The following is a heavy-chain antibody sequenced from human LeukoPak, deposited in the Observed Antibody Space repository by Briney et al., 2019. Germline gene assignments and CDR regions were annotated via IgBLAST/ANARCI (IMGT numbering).Heavy chain of an antibody. D-gene: IGHD4-17*01. CDR3: ARAPTLRDYGDYFYYMDV. CDR1: GFTYSSYE. V-gene: IGHV3-48*03. J-gene: IGHJ6*03. CDR2: ISSSGSTI. Sequence: GGSLRLSCAASGFTYSSYEMNWVRQAPGKGLEWVSYISSSGSTIYYADSVKGRFTISRDNAKNSLYLQMNSLRAEDTAVYYCARAPTLRDYGDYFYYMDVWGKGTTVTVSS.